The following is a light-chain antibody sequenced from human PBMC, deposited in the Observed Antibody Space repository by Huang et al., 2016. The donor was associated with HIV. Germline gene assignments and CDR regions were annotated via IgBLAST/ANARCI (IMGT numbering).Light chain of an antibody. Sequence: DIQMTQSPSSLSASVGDRVTIICRASQGISKSLDWYQQKPGKAPKLRLYATAKLESGAPSVVSGSGSETHYTLTISTLQPEDLATYYCQQYQSVPWTFGQGTKVAI. J-gene: IGKJ1*01. CDR3: QQYQSVPWT. V-gene: IGKV1-NL1*01. CDR2: ATA. CDR1: QGISKS.